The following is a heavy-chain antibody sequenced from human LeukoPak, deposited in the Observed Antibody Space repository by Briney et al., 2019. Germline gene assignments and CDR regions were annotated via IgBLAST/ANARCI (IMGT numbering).Heavy chain of an antibody. CDR3: ARGNLPYYDSSGYHNWFDP. CDR2: IYTSGST. J-gene: IGHJ5*02. CDR1: GGSISSYY. V-gene: IGHV4-4*08. Sequence: PSETLSLTCTVSGGSISSYYWSWIRQPPGKGLEWIGSIYTSGSTNYDPSLKSRVTISLDTSKNQSSLKLSSVTAADTAVYYCARGNLPYYDSSGYHNWFDPWGQGTLVTVSS. D-gene: IGHD3-22*01.